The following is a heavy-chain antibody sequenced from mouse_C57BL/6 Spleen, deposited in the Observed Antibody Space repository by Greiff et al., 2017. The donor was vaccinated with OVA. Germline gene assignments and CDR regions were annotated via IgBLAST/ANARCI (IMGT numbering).Heavy chain of an antibody. Sequence: QVHVKQPGAELVKPGASVKLSCKASGYTFTSYWMQWVKQRPGQGLEWIGEIDPSDSYTNYNQKFKGKATLTVDTSSSTAYMQLSSLTSEDSAVYYCARNGYYGSSYFDYWGQGTTLTVSS. D-gene: IGHD1-1*01. CDR1: GYTFTSYW. CDR3: ARNGYYGSSYFDY. J-gene: IGHJ2*01. CDR2: IDPSDSYT. V-gene: IGHV1-50*01.